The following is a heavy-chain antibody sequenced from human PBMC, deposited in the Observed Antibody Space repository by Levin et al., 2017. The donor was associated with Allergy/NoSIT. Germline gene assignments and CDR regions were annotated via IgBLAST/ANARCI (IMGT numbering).Heavy chain of an antibody. D-gene: IGHD3-10*01. Sequence: GGSLRLSCAASGFTFSSYGMHWVRQAPGKGLEWVSVIWYDGSNKYYADSVKGRFTISRDNSKNTLYLQMNSLRAEDTAVYYCARGAYGSGSYYFDCWGQGTLVTVSS. CDR2: IWYDGSNK. CDR3: ARGAYGSGSYYFDC. V-gene: IGHV3-33*01. J-gene: IGHJ4*02. CDR1: GFTFSSYG.